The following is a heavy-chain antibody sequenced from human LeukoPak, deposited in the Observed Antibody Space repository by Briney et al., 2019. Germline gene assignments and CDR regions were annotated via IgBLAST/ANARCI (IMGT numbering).Heavy chain of an antibody. CDR3: ARELNGAFDP. CDR1: GFTFSSYE. CDR2: ISNSGSTI. Sequence: GGSLRLSCAASGFTFSSYEMNWVRQAPGKGLEWVSYISNSGSTIYYTDSVKGRFTISRDNAKNSLYLQMNSLRASDTAVYYCARELNGAFDPWGQGTLVTVSS. J-gene: IGHJ5*02. D-gene: IGHD1-1*01. V-gene: IGHV3-48*03.